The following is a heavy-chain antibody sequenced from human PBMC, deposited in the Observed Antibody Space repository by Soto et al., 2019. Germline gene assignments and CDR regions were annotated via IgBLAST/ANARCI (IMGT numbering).Heavy chain of an antibody. CDR1: GYTFTSYA. J-gene: IGHJ6*02. V-gene: IGHV1-3*01. CDR3: AREPELRYFVCLRTDGMDV. CDR2: INAGNGNT. D-gene: IGHD3-9*01. Sequence: GASVKVSCKASGYTFTSYAIHWVRQAPGQRLEWMGWINAGNGNTKYSQKFQGRVTIIRDTSATTAYMELSSLRSEDTAVYYCAREPELRYFVCLRTDGMDVWRQGTTLTVSS.